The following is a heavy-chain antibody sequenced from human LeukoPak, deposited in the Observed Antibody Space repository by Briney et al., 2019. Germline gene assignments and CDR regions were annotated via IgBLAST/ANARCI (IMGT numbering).Heavy chain of an antibody. D-gene: IGHD6-13*01. J-gene: IGHJ4*02. CDR3: AKDIEDGSWYRGFDY. V-gene: IGHV3-43*01. CDR2: ITWDGSAT. Sequence: GGSLRLSCAAFGVTFDAYSMHWVRQAPGKGLEWVSLITWDGSATSYADSVKGRFTISRDNSRNSLYLQMNSLRIEDTALYYCAKDIEDGSWYRGFDYWGQGALVTVSS. CDR1: GVTFDAYS.